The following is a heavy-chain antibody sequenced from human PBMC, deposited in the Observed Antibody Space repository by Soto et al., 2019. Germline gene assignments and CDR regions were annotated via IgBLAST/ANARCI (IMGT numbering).Heavy chain of an antibody. CDR3: ARGGPSFSYPPTPYYYYGMDV. Sequence: ASVKVSCKASGYTFTSYAMHWVRQAPGQRLEWMGWINAGNGNTKYSQKFQGRVTITRDTSASTAYMELSSLRSEDTAVYYCARGGPSFSYPPTPYYYYGMDVWGQGTTVTVSS. V-gene: IGHV1-3*01. J-gene: IGHJ6*02. CDR1: GYTFTSYA. CDR2: INAGNGNT.